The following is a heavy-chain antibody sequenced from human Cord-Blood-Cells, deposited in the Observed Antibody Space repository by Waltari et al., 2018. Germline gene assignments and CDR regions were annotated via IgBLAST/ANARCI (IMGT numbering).Heavy chain of an antibody. Sequence: QVQLVQSGAEVKKPGSSVKVSCKASGGTFSSYAIRWVRQAPGQGLEWMGRIIPSVGIANDAQKSKRRVTITANKATSTVYMELSSVRSEDTAVYYCARDRRGASGYSDYWGQGTLVTVSS. V-gene: IGHV1-69*09. D-gene: IGHD3-3*01. J-gene: IGHJ4*02. CDR2: IIPSVGIA. CDR3: ARDRRGASGYSDY. CDR1: GGTFSSYA.